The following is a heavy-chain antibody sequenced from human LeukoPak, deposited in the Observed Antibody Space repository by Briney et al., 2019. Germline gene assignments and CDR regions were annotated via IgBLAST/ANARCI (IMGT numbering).Heavy chain of an antibody. CDR2: ISAYNGNT. J-gene: IGHJ4*02. D-gene: IGHD3-10*01. CDR3: ARDPELLWFGELFDY. V-gene: IGHV1-18*01. CDR1: GYTFTSYG. Sequence: EASVKVSCKASGYTFTSYGISWVRRAPGQGLEWMGWISAYNGNTNYAQKLQGRVTMTTDTSTSTAYMELRSLRSDDTAVYYCARDPELLWFGELFDYWGQGTLVTVSS.